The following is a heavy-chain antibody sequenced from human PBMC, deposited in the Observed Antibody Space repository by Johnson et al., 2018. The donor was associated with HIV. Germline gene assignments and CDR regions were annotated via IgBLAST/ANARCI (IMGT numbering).Heavy chain of an antibody. Sequence: QVQLVESGGGVVQPGRSLRLSCAASGFTFSDYYMTWIRQAPGKGLEWVSYISTNVNDMYYAAYVKGRFTISRDNAKNSLFLQMNSLRAEDTAVYYCAREGELDAFDVWGQGTMVTVSS. CDR3: AREGELDAFDV. D-gene: IGHD1-26*01. CDR1: GFTFSDYY. J-gene: IGHJ3*01. CDR2: ISTNVNDM. V-gene: IGHV3-11*04.